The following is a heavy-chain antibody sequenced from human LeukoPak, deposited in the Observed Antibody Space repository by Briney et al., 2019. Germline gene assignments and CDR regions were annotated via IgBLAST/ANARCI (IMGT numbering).Heavy chain of an antibody. V-gene: IGHV4-39*01. J-gene: IGHJ5*02. D-gene: IGHD3-22*01. CDR3: ARHRIGRLGIGLLPNWFDP. Sequence: SETLSLTCTVSGGSISSSSYYWGWLRQPPGKGLEWIGSIYYSGRTYYNPFLKSRVTISVDTSKSQFSLKLSSVTAADTAVYYCARHRIGRLGIGLLPNWFDPGGQGTLVTVSS. CDR2: IYYSGRT. CDR1: GGSISSSSYY.